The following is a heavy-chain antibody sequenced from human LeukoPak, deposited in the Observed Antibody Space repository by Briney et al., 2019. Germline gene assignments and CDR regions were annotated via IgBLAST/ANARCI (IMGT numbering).Heavy chain of an antibody. V-gene: IGHV1-18*01. D-gene: IGHD1-7*01. CDR3: ASARGSYNWNYHWFDP. CDR2: ISAYNGNT. J-gene: IGHJ5*02. CDR1: GYTFTSYG. Sequence: EASVKVSCKASGYTFTSYGISWVRQAPGQGLESMGWISAYNGNTNYAQKLQGRVTMTTDTSTSTAYMELRSLRSDDTAVYYCASARGSYNWNYHWFDPWGQGTLVTVSS.